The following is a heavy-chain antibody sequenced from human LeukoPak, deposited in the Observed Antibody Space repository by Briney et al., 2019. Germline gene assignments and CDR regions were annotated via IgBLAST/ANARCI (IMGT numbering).Heavy chain of an antibody. CDR3: VRGYYYDSSGYWVRALDI. V-gene: IGHV4-30-2*01. D-gene: IGHD3-22*01. Sequence: LRLSCAASGFIFSIYAMIWVRQAPGKGLEWIGYMYHSGTTHYNPSLKSRVTISVDRSKNQFSLKLSSVTAADTAVYYRVRGYYYDSSGYWVRALDIWGQGTMVTVSS. J-gene: IGHJ3*02. CDR1: GFIFSIYA. CDR2: MYHSGTT.